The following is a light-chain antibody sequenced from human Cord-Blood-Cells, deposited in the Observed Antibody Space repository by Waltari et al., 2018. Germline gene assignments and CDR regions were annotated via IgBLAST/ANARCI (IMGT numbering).Light chain of an antibody. CDR3: CSYAGSSTLV. CDR1: SSDVGSYYL. V-gene: IGLV2-23*01. CDR2: EGS. J-gene: IGLJ3*02. Sequence: QSALTQPASVSGSPGQSITISCTGTSSDVGSYYLVFWYQQHPGKAPKLMIYEGSKRPSGVSNRFSGSKSGSTASLTISGLQAEDEADYYCCSYAGSSTLVFGGGTKLTVL.